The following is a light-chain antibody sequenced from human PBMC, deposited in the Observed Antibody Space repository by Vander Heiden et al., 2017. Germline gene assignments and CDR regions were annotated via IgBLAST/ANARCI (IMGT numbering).Light chain of an antibody. V-gene: IGLV1-44*01. Sequence: QSVLTQLPPASGTAGKRVTISCSGSSTNVGSNTVDSYQQFPRTTPHLLIFSDDQRPSAVPAQFSGATSGTSASLAISGLQSDDEADYYCGAWDGSLNVVLFGGGTKLTVL. CDR1: STNVGSNT. J-gene: IGLJ2*01. CDR3: GAWDGSLNVVL. CDR2: SDD.